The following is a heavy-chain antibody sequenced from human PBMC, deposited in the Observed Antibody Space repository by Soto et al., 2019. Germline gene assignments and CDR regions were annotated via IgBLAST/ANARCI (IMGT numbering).Heavy chain of an antibody. CDR2: ISYDGSNK. Sequence: QVQLVESGGGVVQPGRSLRLSCAASGFTFSSYAMHWVRQAPGKGLEWVAVISYDGSNKYYADSVKGRFTISRDNSKNPLYLQMNSLRAEDTAVYYCARDGGYYYYYGMDVWGQGTTVTVSS. CDR1: GFTFSSYA. D-gene: IGHD3-16*01. CDR3: ARDGGYYYYYGMDV. J-gene: IGHJ6*02. V-gene: IGHV3-30-3*01.